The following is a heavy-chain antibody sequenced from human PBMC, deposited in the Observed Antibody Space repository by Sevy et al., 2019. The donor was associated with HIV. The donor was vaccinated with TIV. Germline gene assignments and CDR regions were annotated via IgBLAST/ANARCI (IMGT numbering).Heavy chain of an antibody. Sequence: GGSLRLSCAASGLTFSSYSMNWVRQAPGKGLEWVSYISSSSSTIYYADSVKGRFTISRDNAKNSLYLQMNSLRAEDTAVYYCARGGGIAAAGRRNYFDYWGQGTLVTVSS. V-gene: IGHV3-48*01. CDR2: ISSSSSTI. J-gene: IGHJ4*02. CDR1: GLTFSSYS. D-gene: IGHD6-13*01. CDR3: ARGGGIAAAGRRNYFDY.